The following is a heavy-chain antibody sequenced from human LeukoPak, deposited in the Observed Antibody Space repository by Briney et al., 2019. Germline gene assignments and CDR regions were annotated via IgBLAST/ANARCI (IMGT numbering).Heavy chain of an antibody. V-gene: IGHV4-39*07. Sequence: SETLSLTCTVSGGSISSSSYYWGWIRQPPGEGLEWIGSIYYSGSTYYNPSLKSRVTISVDTSKNQFSLKLSSVTAADTAVYYCARDQSGSGSYLSPYDYWGQGTLVTVSS. CDR3: ARDQSGSGSYLSPYDY. CDR1: GGSISSSSYY. D-gene: IGHD1-26*01. J-gene: IGHJ4*02. CDR2: IYYSGST.